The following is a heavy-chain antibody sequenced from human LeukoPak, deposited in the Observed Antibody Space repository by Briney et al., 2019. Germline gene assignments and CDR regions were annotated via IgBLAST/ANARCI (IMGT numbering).Heavy chain of an antibody. CDR3: ARGRSWNYLLDY. Sequence: SVKVSCQASGYTFTSYAMNWVRQAPGQGLEWMGGIIPIFGTANYAQKFQGRVTITADESTSTAYMELSSLRSEDTAVYYRARGRSWNYLLDYWGQGTLVTVSS. CDR2: IIPIFGTA. CDR1: GYTFTSYA. D-gene: IGHD1-7*01. V-gene: IGHV1-69*13. J-gene: IGHJ4*02.